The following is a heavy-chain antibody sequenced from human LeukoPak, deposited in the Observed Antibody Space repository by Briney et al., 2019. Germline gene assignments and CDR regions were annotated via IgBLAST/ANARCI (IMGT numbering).Heavy chain of an antibody. D-gene: IGHD3-22*01. Sequence: GGTLRLSCAASGFTFSSYGMSWVRQAPGKGLEWVSAISGSGGSTYYADSVKSRFTISRDNSKNTLYLQMNSLRAEDTAVYYCARVYYDGVPYWYFDLWGRGTLVTVSS. V-gene: IGHV3-23*01. J-gene: IGHJ2*01. CDR3: ARVYYDGVPYWYFDL. CDR2: ISGSGGST. CDR1: GFTFSSYG.